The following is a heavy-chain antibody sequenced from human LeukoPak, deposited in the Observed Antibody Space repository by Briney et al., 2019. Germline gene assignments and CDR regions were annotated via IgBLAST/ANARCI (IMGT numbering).Heavy chain of an antibody. J-gene: IGHJ5*02. CDR1: GGSFSGYY. V-gene: IGHV4-34*01. Sequence: KSSEILSLTCAVYGGSFSGYYWSWIRQPPGKGLEWIGEINHSGSTNYNPSLKSRVTISVDTSKNQFSLKLSSVTAADTAVYYCARLGPSPHDPWGQGTLVTVSS. D-gene: IGHD3-16*01. CDR3: ARLGPSPHDP. CDR2: INHSGST.